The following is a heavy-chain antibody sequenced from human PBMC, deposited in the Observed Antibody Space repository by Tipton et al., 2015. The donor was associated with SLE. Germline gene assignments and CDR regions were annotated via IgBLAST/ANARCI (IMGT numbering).Heavy chain of an antibody. V-gene: IGHV4-34*01. Sequence: LRLSCAACSGSFSDYWWSWIRQPPGKGLEWIGEFTRSGGTNYNPSLRGRVSISADGSKNQFSLNLRSMTAADAAVYYCARHAYDCLDWGQGTLVAVSS. D-gene: IGHD1-1*01. CDR3: ARHAYDCLD. CDR2: FTRSGGT. J-gene: IGHJ4*02. CDR1: SGSFSDYW.